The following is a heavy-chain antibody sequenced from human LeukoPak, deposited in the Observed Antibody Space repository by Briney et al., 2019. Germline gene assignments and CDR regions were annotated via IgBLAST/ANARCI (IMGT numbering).Heavy chain of an antibody. D-gene: IGHD3-16*02. CDR3: TRRFTFGEVIVPPDY. V-gene: IGHV3-49*03. J-gene: IGHJ4*02. CDR2: IKNKAYGGTT. Sequence: GGSRRLSCTASGFTFGDYAMSWFRQAPGKGLEWVGFIKNKAYGGTTEYAASVKGRFTISRDDSKSIAYLQMNSLKTEDTGVYHCTRRFTFGEVIVPPDYWGQGTLVTVSS. CDR1: GFTFGDYA.